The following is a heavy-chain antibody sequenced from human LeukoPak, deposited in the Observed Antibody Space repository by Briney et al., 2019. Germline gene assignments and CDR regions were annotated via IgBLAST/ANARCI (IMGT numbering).Heavy chain of an antibody. J-gene: IGHJ3*01. V-gene: IGHV4-59*01. D-gene: IGHD1-26*01. CDR3: AHSKRGGGYYINAFAV. Sequence: SETLSLTCAVSGASTSAYYWSWIRQPPGKGLEWIGYSYSGGNANYNPSLKSRVTISIDTSENQFSLRLTSVTAADTAIYFCAHSKRGGGYYINAFAVWGQGALVTISS. CDR1: GASTSAYY. CDR2: SYSGGNA.